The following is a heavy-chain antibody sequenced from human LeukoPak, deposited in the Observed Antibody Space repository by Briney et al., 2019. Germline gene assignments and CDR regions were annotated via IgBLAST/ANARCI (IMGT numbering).Heavy chain of an antibody. CDR3: AKDTYSGYAVGYFDY. V-gene: IGHV3-30*18. Sequence: PGGSLRLSCAASGFTFSSYGMHWVRQAPGKGLEWVAVISYDGSNKYYADSVKGRFTISRDNSKNTLYLQMNSLRAEDTAVYYCAKDTYSGYAVGYFDYWGQGTLVTVSS. CDR2: ISYDGSNK. D-gene: IGHD5-12*01. CDR1: GFTFSSYG. J-gene: IGHJ4*02.